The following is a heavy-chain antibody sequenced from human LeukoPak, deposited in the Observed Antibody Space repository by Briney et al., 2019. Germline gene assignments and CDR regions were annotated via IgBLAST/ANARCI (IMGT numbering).Heavy chain of an antibody. D-gene: IGHD4-23*01. V-gene: IGHV3-74*01. CDR3: ARGRPHGNDY. J-gene: IGHJ4*02. Sequence: GGSLRLSCAASGFTFSSYWMNWVHQAPGKGLVWVSRIASDGSSTTYADSVKGRFSISRDNAKNTLYLQMNSLRVEDTAVYYCARGRPHGNDYWGQGTLVTVSS. CDR2: IASDGSST. CDR1: GFTFSSYW.